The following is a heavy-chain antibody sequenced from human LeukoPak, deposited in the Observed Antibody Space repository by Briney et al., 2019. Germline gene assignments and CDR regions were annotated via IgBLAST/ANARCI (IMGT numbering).Heavy chain of an antibody. CDR3: ATKRGYSYGWD. Sequence: PSETLSLTCTVSGVSISSSSYYWGWLRQPPGKGRVWIGSIYYSGSTYYNPSLKSRVTISVDTSKNQFSLKLSSVTAADTAVYDCATKRGYSYGWDWGQGTLVTVSS. D-gene: IGHD5-18*01. CDR2: IYYSGST. V-gene: IGHV4-39*07. J-gene: IGHJ4*02. CDR1: GVSISSSSYY.